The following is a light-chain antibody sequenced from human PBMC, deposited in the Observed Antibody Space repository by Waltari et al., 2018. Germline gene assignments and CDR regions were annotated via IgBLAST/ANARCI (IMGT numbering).Light chain of an antibody. CDR1: ELPRKY. J-gene: IGLJ1*01. Sequence: SYELTQTPSVSVSPGQTARITCSGHELPRKYAYWFPQKSGQAPRLVIYEDTKRPSGIPGRFSGSSSGTVATLTITGAQVDDEADYYCYSSDSTGLRVFGGGTTVVVL. CDR3: YSSDSTGLRV. V-gene: IGLV3-10*01. CDR2: EDT.